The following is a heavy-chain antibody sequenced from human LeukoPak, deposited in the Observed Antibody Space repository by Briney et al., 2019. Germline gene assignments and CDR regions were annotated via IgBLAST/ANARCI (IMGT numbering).Heavy chain of an antibody. J-gene: IGHJ4*02. Sequence: SETLSLTCTVSGGSISSYYWSWIRQPPGKGLEWIGYIYYSGSTNYNPSLKSRVAISVDTSKNQFSLKPSSVTAADTAVYYCARRHWGPIDYWGQGTLVTVSS. CDR2: IYYSGST. D-gene: IGHD7-27*01. V-gene: IGHV4-59*08. CDR1: GGSISSYY. CDR3: ARRHWGPIDY.